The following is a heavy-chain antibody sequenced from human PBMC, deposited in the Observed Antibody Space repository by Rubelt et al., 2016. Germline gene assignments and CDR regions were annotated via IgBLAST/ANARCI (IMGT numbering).Heavy chain of an antibody. D-gene: IGHD6-19*01. J-gene: IGHJ4*02. CDR2: IKQDGSEI. CDR1: GLSLSSQW. Sequence: VQLVESGGGWVKPGGSLRLSCAASGLSLSSQWVNWVRQAPGKGLEWVANIKQDGSEIYFADSVMGRFTISRYNAMNSAYLQMNSLGAEDTAIYYCATGSGWLIDYWGQGTLVAVSS. V-gene: IGHV3-7*03. CDR3: ATGSGWLIDY.